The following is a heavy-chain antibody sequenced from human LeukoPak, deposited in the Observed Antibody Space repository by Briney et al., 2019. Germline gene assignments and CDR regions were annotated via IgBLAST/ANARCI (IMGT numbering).Heavy chain of an antibody. J-gene: IGHJ6*02. Sequence: GGSLRLSCAASGFTFSSYGMHWVRQAPGKGLEWVAVIWYDGSNKCYADSVKGRYTISRDNSKNTLYLQMNSLRAEDTAVYYCARDAHSSGWYYYYYGMDVWGQGTTVTVSS. CDR2: IWYDGSNK. CDR3: ARDAHSSGWYYYYYGMDV. D-gene: IGHD6-19*01. CDR1: GFTFSSYG. V-gene: IGHV3-33*01.